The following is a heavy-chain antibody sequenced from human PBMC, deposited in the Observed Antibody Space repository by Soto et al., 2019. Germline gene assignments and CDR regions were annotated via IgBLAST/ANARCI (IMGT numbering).Heavy chain of an antibody. CDR2: IYYSGST. CDR3: ARRRFFPPYYFDY. J-gene: IGHJ4*02. Sequence: SETLSLTCTVSGGSISSSSYYWGWTRQPPGKGLEWIGSIYYSGSTYYNPSLKSRVTISVDTSKNQFSLKLSSVTAADTAVYYCARRRFFPPYYFDYWGQGTLVTVSS. D-gene: IGHD3-3*01. CDR1: GGSISSSSYY. V-gene: IGHV4-39*01.